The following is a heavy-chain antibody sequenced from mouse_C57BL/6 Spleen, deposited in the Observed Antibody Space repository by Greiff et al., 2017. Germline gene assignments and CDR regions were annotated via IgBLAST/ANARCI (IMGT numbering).Heavy chain of an antibody. Sequence: VQLQQSGPGLVKPSQSLSITCTVSGFSLTSYGVHWVRQSPGKGLEWLGVIWSGGSTDYNAAFISRLSISKDNSKSQVFFKMNSLQADDTAIYYCARKGDSNLYAMDYWGQGTSVTVSS. CDR2: IWSGGST. CDR1: GFSLTSYG. D-gene: IGHD2-5*01. V-gene: IGHV2-2*01. CDR3: ARKGDSNLYAMDY. J-gene: IGHJ4*01.